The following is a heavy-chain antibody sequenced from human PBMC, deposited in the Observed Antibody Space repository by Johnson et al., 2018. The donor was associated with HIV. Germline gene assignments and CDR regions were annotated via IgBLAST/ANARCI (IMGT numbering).Heavy chain of an antibody. D-gene: IGHD4-17*01. Sequence: QVLLVESGGGLVQPGGSLRLSCVVSGITVSSNYMNWVRQAPGKGLEWVAFIRYDGSNKYYADSVKGRFTISRDNSKNTLYLQMNSLRAEDTAVYYCARMTTTVSHHDAFDIWGQGTMVTVSS. V-gene: IGHV3-33*08. CDR1: GITVSSNY. CDR3: ARMTTTVSHHDAFDI. J-gene: IGHJ3*02. CDR2: IRYDGSNK.